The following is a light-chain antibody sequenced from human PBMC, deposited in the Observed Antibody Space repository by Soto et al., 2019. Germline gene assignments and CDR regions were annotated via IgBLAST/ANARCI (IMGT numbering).Light chain of an antibody. J-gene: IGLJ1*01. CDR3: CSYAGSDTHV. CDR1: SSDVGTYTY. Sequence: QSVLTQPPSVSGSPGQSVTVSCTGTSSDVGTYTYVSWYQQHPGKAPKLIIYDVIKRPSGVPDRFSGSKSGNTASLTISGLQAEDEADYYCCSYAGSDTHVFGTGTKLTVL. V-gene: IGLV2-11*01. CDR2: DVI.